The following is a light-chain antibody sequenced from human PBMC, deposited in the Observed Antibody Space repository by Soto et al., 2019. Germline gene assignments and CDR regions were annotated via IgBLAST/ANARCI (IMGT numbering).Light chain of an antibody. CDR1: QSISSW. CDR3: QQYNSYPVT. V-gene: IGKV1-5*01. J-gene: IGKJ2*01. CDR2: DAS. Sequence: DIQMTQSPSTLSASVGDRVTITCRASQSISSWLAWYQQKPGKAPKLLIYDASSLESGVTSRFSGSGSGTEFTLTISSLPPDDFATYYCQQYNSYPVTFGQGTKLEIK.